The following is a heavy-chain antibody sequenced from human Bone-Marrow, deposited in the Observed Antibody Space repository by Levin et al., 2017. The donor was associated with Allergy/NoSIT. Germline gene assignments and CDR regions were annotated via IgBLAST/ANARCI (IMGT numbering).Heavy chain of an antibody. V-gene: IGHV3-66*02. J-gene: IGHJ4*02. CDR2: IYSGGST. Sequence: GESLKISCAASGFTVSSYYMTWVRQAPGKGLECVSLIYSGGSTYYPDSVKGRFTISRDNSKNTLYLQMNSLTAEDTAVYYCARRHYYGSDWGQGTLVTVSS. CDR3: ARRHYYGSD. CDR1: GFTVSSYY. D-gene: IGHD3-10*01.